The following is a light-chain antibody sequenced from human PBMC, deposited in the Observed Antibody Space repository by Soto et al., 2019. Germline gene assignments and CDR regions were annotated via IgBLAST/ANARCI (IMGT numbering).Light chain of an antibody. CDR2: EVA. Sequence: QSALTQPASVSGSPGQSITISCTGTNSDVGAYPYVSWYQQHPGNAPKLLIYEVADRPSGVSDRFSGSKSGNTASLTISSLQAEDEAVDYSSSYATSGTNVIFCGGTKLTVL. J-gene: IGLJ2*01. CDR3: SSYATSGTNVI. CDR1: NSDVGAYPY. V-gene: IGLV2-14*03.